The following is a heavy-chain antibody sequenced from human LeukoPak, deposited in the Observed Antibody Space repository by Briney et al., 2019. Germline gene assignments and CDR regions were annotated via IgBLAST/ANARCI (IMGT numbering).Heavy chain of an antibody. CDR3: TSRLSSIAAAGTPFDY. CDR1: GGSFSGYD. CDR2: INHSGST. J-gene: IGHJ4*02. Sequence: SGTLSLTCAVYGGSFSGYDWSWIRQPPGKGLEWMGEINHSGSTNYNPSLKSRVTISVDTSKNQFSLKLSSVTAADTAVYYCTSRLSSIAAAGTPFDYWGQGTLVTVSS. D-gene: IGHD6-13*01. V-gene: IGHV4-34*01.